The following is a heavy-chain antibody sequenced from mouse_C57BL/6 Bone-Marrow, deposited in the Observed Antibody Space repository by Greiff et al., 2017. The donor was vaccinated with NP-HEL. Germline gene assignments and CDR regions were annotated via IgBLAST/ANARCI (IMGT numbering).Heavy chain of an antibody. CDR1: GYTFTSYG. CDR2: IYPRSGNT. CDR3: ARGVGHYAMDY. J-gene: IGHJ4*01. Sequence: QVQLKQSGAELARPGASVKLSCKASGYTFTSYGISWVKQRTGQGLEWIGEIYPRSGNTYYNEKFKGKATLTADKSSSTAYMELRSLTSEDSAVYFCARGVGHYAMDYWGQGTSVTVSS. D-gene: IGHD3-1*01. V-gene: IGHV1-81*01.